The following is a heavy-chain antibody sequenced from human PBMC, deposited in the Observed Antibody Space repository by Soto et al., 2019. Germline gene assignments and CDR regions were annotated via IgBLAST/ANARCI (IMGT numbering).Heavy chain of an antibody. CDR3: ARDVGYGDQRLRYYYYYYMDV. CDR2: IIPILGIA. Sequence: SVKVSCKASGGTFSSYTISWVRQAPGQGLEWMGRIIPILGIANYAQKFQGRVTITADKSTSTAYMELSSLRSEDTAVYYCARDVGYGDQRLRYYYYYYMDVWGKGTAVTVSS. J-gene: IGHJ6*03. D-gene: IGHD6-25*01. V-gene: IGHV1-69*04. CDR1: GGTFSSYT.